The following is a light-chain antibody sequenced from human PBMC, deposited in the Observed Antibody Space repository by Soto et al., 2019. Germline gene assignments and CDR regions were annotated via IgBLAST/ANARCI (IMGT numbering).Light chain of an antibody. Sequence: QSALTQPASVSGSPGQSITISCTGASSDVGAFNYVSWYQQHPGKAPKLLIYEVSNRPSGLSNRFSGSKSGNTPSLTISGLQAEDEANYYCQSYDNSLSGSRVFGGGTKLTVL. CDR3: QSYDNSLSGSRV. CDR1: SSDVGAFNY. CDR2: EVS. V-gene: IGLV2-14*01. J-gene: IGLJ3*02.